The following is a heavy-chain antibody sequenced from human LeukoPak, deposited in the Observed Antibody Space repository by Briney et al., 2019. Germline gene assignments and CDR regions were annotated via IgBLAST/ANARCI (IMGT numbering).Heavy chain of an antibody. V-gene: IGHV5-51*01. D-gene: IGHD3-10*01. CDR3: ARLGNYYGGFDD. Sequence: GGSLKISSKGSGYGFTNYWIGWVRQKTGKGLDLMGIIYPGDSDTRYSPSFQGQVTISVDRSISTAYLQWSSLQASDTAMYYCARLGNYYGGFDDWGQGTLVTVSS. CDR1: GYGFTNYW. CDR2: IYPGDSDT. J-gene: IGHJ4*02.